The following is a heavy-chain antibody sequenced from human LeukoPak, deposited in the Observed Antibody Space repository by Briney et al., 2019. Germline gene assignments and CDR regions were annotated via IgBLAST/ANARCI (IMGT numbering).Heavy chain of an antibody. CDR2: IYSGGST. CDR3: ARVAGQQLLNWFDP. V-gene: IGHV3-66*01. Sequence: GGSLRLSCAASGFTVSSNYMTWVRQAPGKGLEWVSGIYSGGSTYYADSVKGRFTISRDNSKNTLYLQMNSLRVEDTAVYYCARVAGQQLLNWFDPWGQGTLVTVSS. J-gene: IGHJ5*02. D-gene: IGHD6-13*01. CDR1: GFTVSSNY.